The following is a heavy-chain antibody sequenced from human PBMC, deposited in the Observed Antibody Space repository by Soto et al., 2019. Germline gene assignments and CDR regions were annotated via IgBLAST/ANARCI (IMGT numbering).Heavy chain of an antibody. J-gene: IGHJ6*02. Sequence: QGQLVQSGGEVKKPGASVKVSCKASGYTFTSNGISWVRQAPGQGLEWMGWISGYNGDTVYAQKFQGRVTMTTDTSTSTAYMEVRSLRPDDTAVYYCARDKPQQIVGYNYYYGLDVWGQGTTVTVSS. CDR1: GYTFTSNG. D-gene: IGHD6-6*01. CDR3: ARDKPQQIVGYNYYYGLDV. V-gene: IGHV1-18*04. CDR2: ISGYNGDT.